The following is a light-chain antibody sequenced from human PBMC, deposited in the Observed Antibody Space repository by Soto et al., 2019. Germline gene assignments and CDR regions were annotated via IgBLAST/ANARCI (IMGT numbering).Light chain of an antibody. J-gene: IGKJ1*01. CDR3: QKYDNWPWK. CDR1: QSISDT. CDR2: GAS. V-gene: IGKV3-15*01. Sequence: EIVMTQSPATLSVSPGGRATLSCRASQSISDTLAWYQQKPGQAPRLLIYGASRRATGFPARFSGSGSGTDFTLTISSLQSEDFAVYYCQKYDNWPWKFGQGTKVDIK.